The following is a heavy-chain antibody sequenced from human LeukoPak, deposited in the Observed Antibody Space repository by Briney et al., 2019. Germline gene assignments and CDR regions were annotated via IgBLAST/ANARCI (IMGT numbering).Heavy chain of an antibody. CDR3: ARGAGYCSGGSCYGGGAFDI. V-gene: IGHV3-23*01. CDR1: GFTFSSYA. D-gene: IGHD2-15*01. J-gene: IGHJ3*02. CDR2: ISGRDDST. Sequence: GGSLRLSCAASGFTFSSYAMSWVRQAPGKGLEWVSAISGRDDSTYYADSVKGRFTFSRDNSKNTLYLQMNSLRAEDTAVYYCARGAGYCSGGSCYGGGAFDIWGQGTMVTVSS.